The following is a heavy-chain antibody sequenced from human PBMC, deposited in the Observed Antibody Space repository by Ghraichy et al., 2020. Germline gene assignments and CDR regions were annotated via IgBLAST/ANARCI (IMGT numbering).Heavy chain of an antibody. V-gene: IGHV3-7*03. J-gene: IGHJ5*02. Sequence: GGSLRLSCAASGFTFSSYWMSWVRQAPGKGLEWVANIKQDGSEKYYVDSVEGRFTISRDNAKNSLYLQMNSLRAEDTAVYYCARAGLYYYDSSGYAWGQGTLVTVSS. CDR3: ARAGLYYYDSSGYA. CDR2: IKQDGSEK. D-gene: IGHD3-22*01. CDR1: GFTFSSYW.